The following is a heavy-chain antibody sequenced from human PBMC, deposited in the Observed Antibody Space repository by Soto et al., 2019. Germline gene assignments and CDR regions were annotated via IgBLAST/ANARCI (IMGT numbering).Heavy chain of an antibody. CDR2: INPANGNT. CDR3: TRSAISPYGGLIGPFDY. D-gene: IGHD3-16*02. Sequence: QVQLAQSGAEERKPGASVKVSCEATGSTFTASAMHWVRQSPGQRLEWMGWINPANGNTKYSQKFQGRLTITSETSANTVYMELNSLTSEDTAMYYCTRSAISPYGGLIGPFDYWGQGNLVTVSS. CDR1: GSTFTASA. J-gene: IGHJ4*02. V-gene: IGHV1-3*05.